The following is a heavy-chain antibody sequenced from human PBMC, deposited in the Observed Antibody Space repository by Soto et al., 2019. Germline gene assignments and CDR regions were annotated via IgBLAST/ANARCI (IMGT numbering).Heavy chain of an antibody. V-gene: IGHV4-59*01. CDR3: AREETSPGYSSSGDWGSWFDP. D-gene: IGHD6-13*01. CDR1: GGSISSYY. CDR2: IYYSGST. Sequence: QVQLQESGPGLVKPSETLSLTCTVSGGSISSYYWSWIRQPPGKGLEWIGYIYYSGSTNYNPSLKSRVTISVDTSKNQFSLKLSSVTAADTAVYYCAREETSPGYSSSGDWGSWFDPWGQGTLVTVSS. J-gene: IGHJ5*02.